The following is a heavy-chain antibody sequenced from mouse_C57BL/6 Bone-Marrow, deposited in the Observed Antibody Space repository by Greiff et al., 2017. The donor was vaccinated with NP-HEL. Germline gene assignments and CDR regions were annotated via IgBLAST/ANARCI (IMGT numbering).Heavy chain of an antibody. CDR3: ASNSRGFAY. V-gene: IGHV1-64*01. CDR2: IQPDSGST. CDR1: GYTFTSYW. Sequence: VQLQQPGAELVKPGASVKLSCKASGYTFTSYWMHWVKQRPGQGLEWIGMIQPDSGSTNYNEKFKSKATLTVDKSSSTAYMQLSSLTSEDSAVYYGASNSRGFAYWGQGTLGTVSA. J-gene: IGHJ3*01.